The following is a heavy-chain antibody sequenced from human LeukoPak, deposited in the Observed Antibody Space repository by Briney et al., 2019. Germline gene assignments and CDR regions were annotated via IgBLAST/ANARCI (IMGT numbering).Heavy chain of an antibody. CDR2: INHSGST. CDR3: ARDQYDSSGYTYYYYGMDV. CDR1: GGSFSGYY. D-gene: IGHD3-22*01. Sequence: SETLSLTCAVYGGSFSGYYWSWIRQPPGKGLEWIGEINHSGSTNYNPSLKSRVTISVDTSKNQFSLKLSSVTAADTAVYYCARDQYDSSGYTYYYYGMDVWGQGTTVTVSS. V-gene: IGHV4-34*01. J-gene: IGHJ6*02.